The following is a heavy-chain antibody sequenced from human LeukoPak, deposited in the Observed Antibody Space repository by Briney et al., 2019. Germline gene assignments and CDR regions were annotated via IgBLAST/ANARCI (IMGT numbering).Heavy chain of an antibody. J-gene: IGHJ4*02. D-gene: IGHD1-26*01. V-gene: IGHV1-58*02. CDR3: AVYYSGSPAYFDY. Sequence: SVKVSCKTSGFTFTSSAMQWVRQARGQRLEWIGWIVVGSGNTNYAQKFQERVTITRDMSTNTAYMELSSLRSEDTAMYYCAVYYSGSPAYFDYWGQGTLVTVSS. CDR1: GFTFTSSA. CDR2: IVVGSGNT.